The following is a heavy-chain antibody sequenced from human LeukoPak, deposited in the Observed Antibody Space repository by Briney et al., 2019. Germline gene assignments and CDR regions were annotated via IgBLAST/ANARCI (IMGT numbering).Heavy chain of an antibody. CDR2: INHSGST. CDR3: ARGFDGSGSSLYYFDY. CDR1: GGSIRSSYYY. Sequence: TPSETLSLTCTVSGGSIRSSYYYWGWIRQPPGKGLEWIGEINHSGSTNYNPSLKSRVTISVDTSKNQFSLKLSSVTAADTAVYYCARGFDGSGSSLYYFDYWGQGTLVTVSS. J-gene: IGHJ4*02. D-gene: IGHD3-10*01. V-gene: IGHV4-39*07.